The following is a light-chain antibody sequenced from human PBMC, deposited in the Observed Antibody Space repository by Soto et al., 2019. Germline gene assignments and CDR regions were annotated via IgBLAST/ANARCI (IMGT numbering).Light chain of an antibody. CDR2: DAS. CDR1: QSLSSW. CDR3: QHYNSYSEA. V-gene: IGKV1-5*01. J-gene: IGKJ1*01. Sequence: DIQMTQSPSTLSASVGDRVTITRRASQSLSSWLAWYQQKPGKAPKLLIYDASSLESGVPSRFSGSGSGTEFTLTISSLQPDDFATYYCQHYNSYSEAFGQGTKVDIK.